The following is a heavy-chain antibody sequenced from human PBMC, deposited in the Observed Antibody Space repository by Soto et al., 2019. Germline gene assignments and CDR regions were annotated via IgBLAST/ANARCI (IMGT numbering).Heavy chain of an antibody. CDR3: ARAPGYYDFWSGYYTHFYGMDV. Sequence: PSETLSLTCTVSGGSVSSGSYYRSWIRQPPGKGLEWIGYIYYSGSTNYNPSLKSRVTISVDTSKNQFSLKLSSVTAADTAVYYCARAPGYYDFWSGYYTHFYGMDVWGQGTTVTVSS. CDR1: GGSVSSGSYY. D-gene: IGHD3-3*01. CDR2: IYYSGST. V-gene: IGHV4-61*01. J-gene: IGHJ6*02.